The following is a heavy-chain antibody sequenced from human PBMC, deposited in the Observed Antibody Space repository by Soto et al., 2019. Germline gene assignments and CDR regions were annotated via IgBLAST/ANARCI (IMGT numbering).Heavy chain of an antibody. Sequence: QVKLVQSGAEVKKPGSSVKVSCKASGGTFSSYAISWVRQAPGQGLEWMGGIIPIFGTANYAQKFQGRVTITADESTSTAYMELSSLRSEDTAVYYCARVSDLSSYSSGWSSYFAYWGQGTLVTVSS. CDR1: GGTFSSYA. J-gene: IGHJ4*02. CDR2: IIPIFGTA. V-gene: IGHV1-69*01. CDR3: ARVSDLSSYSSGWSSYFAY. D-gene: IGHD6-19*01.